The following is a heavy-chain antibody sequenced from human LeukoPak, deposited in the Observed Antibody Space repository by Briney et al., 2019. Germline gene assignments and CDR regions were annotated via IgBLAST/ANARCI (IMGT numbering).Heavy chain of an antibody. V-gene: IGHV1-2*02. CDR2: INPNSGAT. Sequence: ASVKVSCKSSGYTFIDYYIHWVRQAPGQGLEWMGWINPNSGATKYAQKFQGKVSMTRDTSINTAYMDLTNLRSDDTAIFYCARVKKLMPEFEFWGQGTLVTVSS. CDR3: ARVKKLMPEFEF. CDR1: GYTFIDYY. D-gene: IGHD2-2*01. J-gene: IGHJ4*02.